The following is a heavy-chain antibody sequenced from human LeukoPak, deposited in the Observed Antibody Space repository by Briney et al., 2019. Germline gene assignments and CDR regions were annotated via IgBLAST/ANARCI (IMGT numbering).Heavy chain of an antibody. CDR3: ARGPLRFAYFDY. CDR1: GYTFTSYA. D-gene: IGHD3-3*01. J-gene: IGHJ4*02. CDR2: INAGNGNT. Sequence: ASVKVSCKASGYTFTSYAMHWVRQAPGQRLEWMGWINAGNGNTKYSQEFQGRVTITRDTSASTAYMELSSLRSEDTAVYYCARGPLRFAYFDYWGQGTLVTVSS. V-gene: IGHV1-3*01.